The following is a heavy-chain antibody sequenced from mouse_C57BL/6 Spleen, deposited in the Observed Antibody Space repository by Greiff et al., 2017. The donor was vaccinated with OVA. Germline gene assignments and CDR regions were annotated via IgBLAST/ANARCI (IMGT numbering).Heavy chain of an antibody. J-gene: IGHJ2*01. D-gene: IGHD1-1*01. CDR1: GYTFTSYW. CDR3: ARPLTTVVATPFDY. V-gene: IGHV1-64*01. Sequence: VQLQQPGAELVKPGASVKLSCKASGYTFTSYWMHWVKQRPGQGLEWIGMIHPNSGSTNYNEKFKSKATLTVDKSSSTAYMQLSSLTSEDSAVYYCARPLTTVVATPFDYWGQGTTLTVSS. CDR2: IHPNSGST.